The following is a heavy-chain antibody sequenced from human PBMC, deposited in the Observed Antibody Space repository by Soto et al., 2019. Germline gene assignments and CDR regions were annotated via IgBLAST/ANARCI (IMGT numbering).Heavy chain of an antibody. CDR1: GVSISIGYSY. D-gene: IGHD3-3*01. Sequence: TQSRTSTASGVSISIGYSYWSWIRQPPGKGLEWIGYIYYSGSTYYNPSLKSRVTISVDTSKNQFSLKLSSVTAADTAVYYCARDPFGPLDVWGQGTKVIVSS. J-gene: IGHJ6*02. V-gene: IGHV4-30-4*01. CDR2: IYYSGST. CDR3: ARDPFGPLDV.